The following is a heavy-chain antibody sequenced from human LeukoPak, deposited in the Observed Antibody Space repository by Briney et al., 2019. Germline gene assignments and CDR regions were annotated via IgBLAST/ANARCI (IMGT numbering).Heavy chain of an antibody. CDR1: EFMFSSYA. Sequence: GGSLRLSCAASEFMFSSYAMHWVRQAPGKGLEWMSVISYDGSDKYYADSVKGRFTISRDNSKNTLYLQLNSLRAEDTAVYYCAKSVGPKYSSSWYSYYYYYYMDVWGKGTTVTVSS. D-gene: IGHD6-13*01. V-gene: IGHV3-30*04. J-gene: IGHJ6*03. CDR2: ISYDGSDK. CDR3: AKSVGPKYSSSWYSYYYYYYMDV.